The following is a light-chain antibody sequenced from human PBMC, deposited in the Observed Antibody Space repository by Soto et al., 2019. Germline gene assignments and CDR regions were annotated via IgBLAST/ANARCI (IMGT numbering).Light chain of an antibody. CDR3: QQRNIWPPVT. CDR1: QSVSSK. CDR2: GAS. J-gene: IGKJ5*01. Sequence: EIVMTKSPATLSVSTGERATLSCRASQSVSSKLAWYQQKPGQAPRLLIYGASTRATGIPARFSGSGSGTEFTLTISSLQSEDFAVYYCQQRNIWPPVTFGQGTRLEIK. V-gene: IGKV3-15*01.